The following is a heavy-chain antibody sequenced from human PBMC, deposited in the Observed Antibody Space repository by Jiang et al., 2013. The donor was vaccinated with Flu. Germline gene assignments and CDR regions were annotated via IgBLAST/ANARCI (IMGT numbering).Heavy chain of an antibody. CDR2: IIPIFGTA. Sequence: GAEVKKPGSSVKVSCKASGGTFSSYAISWVRQAPGQGLEWMGGIIPIFGTANYAQKFQGRVTITADESTSTAYMELSSLRSEDTAVYYCARCENYPVTMIVGINRGRAFDIWGQGTMVTVSS. V-gene: IGHV1-69*01. CDR3: ARCENYPVTMIVGINRGRAFDI. CDR1: GGTFSSYA. J-gene: IGHJ3*02. D-gene: IGHD3-22*01.